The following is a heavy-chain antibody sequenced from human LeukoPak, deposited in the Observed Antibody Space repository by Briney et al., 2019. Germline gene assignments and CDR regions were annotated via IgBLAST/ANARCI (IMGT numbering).Heavy chain of an antibody. CDR2: ISAYNGNT. CDR1: GGTFSSYA. CDR3: ARDLPGAAVEGTTRGMDV. J-gene: IGHJ6*02. Sequence: ASVKVSCKASGGTFSSYAISWVRQAPGQGLEWMGWISAYNGNTNYAQNVQGRVTVTRDTSTSTAYMELRSLRFDDTAVYYCARDLPGAAVEGTTRGMDVWGQGTTVTVSS. D-gene: IGHD6-19*01. V-gene: IGHV1-18*01.